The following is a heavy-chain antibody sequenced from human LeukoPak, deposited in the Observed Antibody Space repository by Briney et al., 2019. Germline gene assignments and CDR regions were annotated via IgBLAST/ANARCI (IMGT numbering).Heavy chain of an antibody. Sequence: KPSETLSLTCAVYGGSFSGYYWSWIRQPPGKGLEWIGEINHSGSTNYNPSLKSRVTISVDTSKNQFSLKLSSVTAADTAVYYCARDRRDVDTAMVTAYYYYYMDVWGKGTTVTVSS. CDR2: INHSGST. J-gene: IGHJ6*03. D-gene: IGHD5-18*01. V-gene: IGHV4-34*01. CDR1: GGSFSGYY. CDR3: ARDRRDVDTAMVTAYYYYYMDV.